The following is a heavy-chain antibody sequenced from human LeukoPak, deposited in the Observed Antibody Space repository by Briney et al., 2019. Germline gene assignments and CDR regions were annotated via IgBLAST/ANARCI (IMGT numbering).Heavy chain of an antibody. D-gene: IGHD4-17*01. CDR2: ISSSGSTI. CDR1: GFTFSSYE. Sequence: GGSLRLSCAASGFTFSSYEMNWVRQAPGKGLEWVSYISSSGSTIYYADSVKGRFTISRDNAKNSLYLQMNSLRAEDTAVYYCARDPSYGDYADYWGQGTLATVSS. V-gene: IGHV3-48*03. CDR3: ARDPSYGDYADY. J-gene: IGHJ4*02.